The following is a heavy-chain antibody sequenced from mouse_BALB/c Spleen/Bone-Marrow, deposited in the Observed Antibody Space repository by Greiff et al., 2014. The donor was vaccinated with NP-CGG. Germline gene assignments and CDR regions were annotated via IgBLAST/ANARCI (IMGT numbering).Heavy chain of an antibody. CDR2: IDPANGNT. D-gene: IGHD1-1*01. V-gene: IGHV14-3*02. Sequence: EVQVVESGAELVKPGASVKLSCTASGFNIKDTYMHWVKQRPEQGLEWIGRIDPANGNTKYDPKFQGKATITADTSSNTAYLQLSSLTSEDTAVYYCARYYYGSSLFDYWGQGTTPTVSS. CDR3: ARYYYGSSLFDY. J-gene: IGHJ2*01. CDR1: GFNIKDTY.